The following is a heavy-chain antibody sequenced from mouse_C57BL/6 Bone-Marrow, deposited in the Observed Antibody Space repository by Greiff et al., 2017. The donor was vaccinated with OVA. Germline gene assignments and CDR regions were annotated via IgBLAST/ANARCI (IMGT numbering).Heavy chain of an antibody. D-gene: IGHD1-1*01. J-gene: IGHJ2*01. CDR2: IYPRSGNT. CDR1: GYTFTSYG. Sequence: VQLVESGAELARPGASVKLSCKASGYTFTSYGISWVKQRTGQGLEWIGEIYPRSGNTYYNEKFKGKATLTADKSSRTAYMELRSLTSEDSAFYCCARILLSLDYWGQGTTLTVSS. V-gene: IGHV1-81*01. CDR3: ARILLSLDY.